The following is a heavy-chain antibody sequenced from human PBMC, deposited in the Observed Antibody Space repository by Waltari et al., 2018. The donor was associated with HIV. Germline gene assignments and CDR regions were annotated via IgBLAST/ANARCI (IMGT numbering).Heavy chain of an antibody. CDR1: GFTFTSYW. D-gene: IGHD3-22*01. V-gene: IGHV3-74*01. CDR3: ARQRATYYYDSSGYPYYYYYGMDV. J-gene: IGHJ6*02. CDR2: MNRDGSST. Sequence: EVQLVESGGGLVQPGGSLRLSCAASGFTFTSYWMHWVRKAPGKGTVWVSRMNRDGSSTSYADSVKGRFTVSRDNANNTLYLQMNSLRAEDTAVYYCARQRATYYYDSSGYPYYYYYGMDVWGQGTTVTVSS.